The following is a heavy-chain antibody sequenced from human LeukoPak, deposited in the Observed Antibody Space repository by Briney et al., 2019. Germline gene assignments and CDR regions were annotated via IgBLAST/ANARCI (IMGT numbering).Heavy chain of an antibody. V-gene: IGHV5-10-1*01. CDR1: GYSFTSYW. D-gene: IGHD2-2*01. CDR3: ARLVVPAAKAGDY. CDR2: IDPSDSYT. J-gene: IGHJ4*02. Sequence: GASLKISSKGSGYSFTSYWISWVRQMPGKGLEWMGRIDPSDSYTNYSPSFQGHVTISADKSISTAYLQWSSLKASDTAMYYCARLVVPAAKAGDYWGQGTLVTVSS.